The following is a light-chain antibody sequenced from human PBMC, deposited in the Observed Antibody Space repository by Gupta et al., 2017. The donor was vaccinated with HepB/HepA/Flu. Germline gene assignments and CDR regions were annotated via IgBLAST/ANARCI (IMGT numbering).Light chain of an antibody. CDR3: QQTYSTPIT. CDR1: QSISHF. Sequence: DIQMTQXPSSLSASXGDRVSITCRASQSISHFLNWFQQKSGKPPRLLIYATSTLQSGVSSRFSGSGSGTNSTLTISSLQPEDFATYFCQQTYSTPITFGQGTRLDIK. V-gene: IGKV1-39*01. CDR2: ATS. J-gene: IGKJ5*01.